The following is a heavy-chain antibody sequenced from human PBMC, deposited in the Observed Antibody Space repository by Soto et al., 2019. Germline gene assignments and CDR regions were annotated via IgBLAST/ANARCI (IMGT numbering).Heavy chain of an antibody. J-gene: IGHJ6*02. D-gene: IGHD6-6*01. CDR3: AREEIAARTIFYYYYYGMDV. V-gene: IGHV1-69*13. Sequence: GASVKVSCKASGGTFSSYAISWVRQAPGQGLEWMGGIIPIFGTANYAQKFQGRVTITADESTSTAYMELSSLRSEDTAVYYCAREEIAARTIFYYYYYGMDVWGQGTAVTVSS. CDR2: IIPIFGTA. CDR1: GGTFSSYA.